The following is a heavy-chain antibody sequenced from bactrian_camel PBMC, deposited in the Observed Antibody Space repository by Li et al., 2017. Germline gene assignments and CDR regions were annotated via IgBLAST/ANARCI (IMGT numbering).Heavy chain of an antibody. D-gene: IGHD4*01. Sequence: HVQLVESGGGSVQAGGSLRLSCFVSGVTNNRYAMAWFRQAPGAEREGVARIDSDGSTAYGDSVKGRFTISRDNSKNTLYLQMNNLKPDDTAMYYCATKQDRLGRAYCTNYGFLYYLHFGQGTQVTIS. CDR1: GVTNNRYA. J-gene: IGHJ4*01. CDR2: IDSDGST. V-gene: IGHV3S55*01.